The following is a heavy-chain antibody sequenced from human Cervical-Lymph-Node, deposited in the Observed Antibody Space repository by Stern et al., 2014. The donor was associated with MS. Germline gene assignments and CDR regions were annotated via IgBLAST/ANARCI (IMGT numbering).Heavy chain of an antibody. CDR1: GGTFSAYA. V-gene: IGHV1-69*01. CDR3: ARVIVVDVAPTGYVDV. J-gene: IGHJ6*02. Sequence: QVQLVQSGAEVKRPGSSVKVSCKSSGGTFSAYAFTWVRQAPGQGVEWMGGIIPSFASPIYAQKFRGRVTIVADEATTTTYMELSSLRSDDTAVYYCARVIVVDVAPTGYVDVWGQGTTVTVSS. CDR2: IIPSFASP. D-gene: IGHD2-15*01.